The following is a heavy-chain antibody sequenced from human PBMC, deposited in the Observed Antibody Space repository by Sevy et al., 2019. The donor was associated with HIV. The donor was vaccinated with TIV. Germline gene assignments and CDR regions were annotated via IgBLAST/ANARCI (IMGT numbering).Heavy chain of an antibody. J-gene: IGHJ4*02. CDR1: RFTFSSYW. CDR3: ARGGIAAAGIDY. Sequence: GGSLRLSCAASRFTFSSYWMHWVRQAPGKGLVWVSRINSDGSSTSYADSVKGRFTISRDNAKNTLYLQMNSLRAEDTAVYYCARGGIAAAGIDYWGQGTLVTVSS. D-gene: IGHD6-13*01. V-gene: IGHV3-74*01. CDR2: INSDGSST.